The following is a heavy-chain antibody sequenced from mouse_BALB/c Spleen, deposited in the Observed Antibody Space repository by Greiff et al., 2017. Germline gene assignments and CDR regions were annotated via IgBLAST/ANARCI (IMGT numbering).Heavy chain of an antibody. CDR2: IWAGGST. D-gene: IGHD3-2*01. CDR3: ARGGRALDSSGYVGFAY. J-gene: IGHJ3*01. V-gene: IGHV2-9*02. CDR1: GFSLTSYG. Sequence: QVQLQQSGPGLVAPSQSLSITCTVSGFSLTSYGVHWVRQPPGKGLEWLGVIWAGGSTNYNSALMSRLSISKDNSKSQVFLKMNSLQTDDTAMYYCARGGRALDSSGYVGFAYWGQGTLVTVSA.